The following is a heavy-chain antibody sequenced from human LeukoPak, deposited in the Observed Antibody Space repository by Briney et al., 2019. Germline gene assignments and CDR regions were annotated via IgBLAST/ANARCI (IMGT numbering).Heavy chain of an antibody. D-gene: IGHD2-2*01. V-gene: IGHV4-39*01. CDR2: IYYSGST. J-gene: IGHJ4*02. CDR1: GGSISSSSYY. Sequence: PSETLSPTCTVSGGSISSSSYYWGWIRQPPGKGLEWIGSIYYSGSTYYNPSLKSRVTISVDTSKNQFSLKLSSVTAADTAVYYCARPHFIGYCSSTSCSDYWGQGTLVTVSS. CDR3: ARPHFIGYCSSTSCSDY.